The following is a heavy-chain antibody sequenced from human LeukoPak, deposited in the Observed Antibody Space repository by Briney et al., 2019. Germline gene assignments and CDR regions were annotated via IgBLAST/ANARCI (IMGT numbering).Heavy chain of an antibody. V-gene: IGHV3-23*01. CDR1: GFTLSSYA. CDR2: ISGSGGST. D-gene: IGHD2-8*01. J-gene: IGHJ4*02. CDR3: AKDPDCTSGICYTFFDY. Sequence: GGSLRLSCVVSGFTLSSYAMSWVRQAPGKGLEWVTAISGSGGSTYYADSVKGRFTISRDNSKNTLYLQMNSLRAEDTAVYYCAKDPDCTSGICYTFFDYWGQGTLVTVSS.